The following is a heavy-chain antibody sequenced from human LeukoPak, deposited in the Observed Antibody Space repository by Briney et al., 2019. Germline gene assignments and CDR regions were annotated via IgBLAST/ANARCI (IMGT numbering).Heavy chain of an antibody. CDR1: GYTFTSYG. Sequence: ASVKVSCKASGYTFTSYGISWVRQAPGQGLEWMGWISAYNGNTNYAQKLQGRVTMTTDTSTSTAYMELRSLRSDDTAVYYCARDSFLKFIEYYYGSGSPMGYWGQGTLVTVSS. J-gene: IGHJ4*02. CDR3: ARDSFLKFIEYYYGSGSPMGY. CDR2: ISAYNGNT. V-gene: IGHV1-18*01. D-gene: IGHD3-10*01.